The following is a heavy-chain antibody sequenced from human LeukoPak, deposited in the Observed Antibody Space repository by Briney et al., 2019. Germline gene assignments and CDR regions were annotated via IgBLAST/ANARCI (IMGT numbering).Heavy chain of an antibody. CDR2: ISYDGSNK. V-gene: IGHV3-30*18. CDR1: GFTFSSYW. Sequence: GGSLRLSCAASGFTFSSYWMHWVRQAPGKGLEWVAVISYDGSNKYYADSVKGRFTISRDNSKNTLYLQMNSLRAEDTAVYYCAKTNGYSGYGYFDYWGQGTLVTVSS. J-gene: IGHJ4*02. CDR3: AKTNGYSGYGYFDY. D-gene: IGHD5-12*01.